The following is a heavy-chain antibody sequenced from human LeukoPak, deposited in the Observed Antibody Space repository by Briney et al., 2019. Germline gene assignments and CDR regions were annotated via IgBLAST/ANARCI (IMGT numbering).Heavy chain of an antibody. CDR2: ISSSSSTI. CDR3: ARDSLRGYYDTSGYRFDY. J-gene: IGHJ4*02. D-gene: IGHD3-22*01. Sequence: PGGSLRLSCVASGFTFSSYSMNWVRQAPGKGLEWVSYISSSSSTIYYADSVKGRFTISRDNAKNSLYLQMESLRDEDTAVYYCARDSLRGYYDTSGYRFDYWGQGTLVTVSS. V-gene: IGHV3-48*02. CDR1: GFTFSSYS.